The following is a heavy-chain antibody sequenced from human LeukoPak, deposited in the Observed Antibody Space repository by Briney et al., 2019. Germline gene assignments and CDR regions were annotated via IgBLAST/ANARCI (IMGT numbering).Heavy chain of an antibody. CDR3: ARGYCSGGSCYPDWFDP. CDR2: INHSGST. CDR1: GGSFSGYY. V-gene: IGHV4-34*01. D-gene: IGHD2-15*01. J-gene: IGHJ5*02. Sequence: SETLSLTCAVYGGSFSGYYWSWIRQPPGKGLEWIGEINHSGSTNYNPSLKSRVTISVDTSKNQFSLKLSSATAADTAVYYCARGYCSGGSCYPDWFDPWGQGTLVTVSS.